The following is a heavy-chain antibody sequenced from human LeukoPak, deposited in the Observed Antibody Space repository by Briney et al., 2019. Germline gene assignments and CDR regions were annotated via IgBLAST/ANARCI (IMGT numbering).Heavy chain of an antibody. D-gene: IGHD1-1*01. CDR1: GFTVNSDY. CDR2: IYSGGST. J-gene: IGHJ3*02. CDR3: ARDLTTWGASDI. V-gene: IGHV3-53*01. Sequence: GGSLRLSCAASGFTVNSDYMNWVRQAPGKGLEWVSVIYSGGSTYYADSVKGRFTISRDNSKNTLYLQMNSLRAEDTAVYYCARDLTTWGASDIWGQGTMVTVSS.